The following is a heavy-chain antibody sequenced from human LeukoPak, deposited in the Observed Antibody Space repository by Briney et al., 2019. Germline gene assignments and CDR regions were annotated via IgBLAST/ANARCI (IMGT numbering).Heavy chain of an antibody. CDR1: GYTFSSYT. J-gene: IGHJ4*02. CDR2: INTNTGNP. D-gene: IGHD1-26*01. V-gene: IGHV7-4-1*02. CDR3: ASGPSYSGSNEYFDS. Sequence: GASVKVSCKASGYTFSSYTMNWMRQAPGQGLEWMGWINTNTGNPTYAQDYTGRFVFSLDTSVSTTYLQISRLKAEGTAVYYCASGPSYSGSNEYFDSWGQGTLVTVSS.